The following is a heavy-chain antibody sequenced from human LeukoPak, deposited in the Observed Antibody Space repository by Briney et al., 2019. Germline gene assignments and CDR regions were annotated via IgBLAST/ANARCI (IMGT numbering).Heavy chain of an antibody. D-gene: IGHD5-18*01. CDR2: IIPIFGTA. J-gene: IGHJ4*02. Sequence: SVKVSCKASGGTFSSYAISWVRQAPGQGLEWMGGIIPIFGTANYAQKFQGRVTITADKSTSTAYMELSSLRSEDTAVYYCASGDTAMAFYYFDYWGQRTLVTVSS. CDR3: ASGDTAMAFYYFDY. CDR1: GGTFSSYA. V-gene: IGHV1-69*06.